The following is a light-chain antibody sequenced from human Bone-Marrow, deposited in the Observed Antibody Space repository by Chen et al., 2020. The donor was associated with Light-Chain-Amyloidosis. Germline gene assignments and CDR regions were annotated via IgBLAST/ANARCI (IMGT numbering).Light chain of an antibody. V-gene: IGKV2-30*01. CDR1: QSLVYSDGNTY. Sequence: DVVMTQSPLSLPVTLGQPASISCRSGQSLVYSDGNTYLNWFQQRPGQSPRRLVYKVSNRDAGVPDSFSCSGSGTVFTLRSIRVEAEDVGVSYCMQVTHWRTFGQGTKPDIK. J-gene: IGKJ2*01. CDR2: KVS. CDR3: MQVTHWRT.